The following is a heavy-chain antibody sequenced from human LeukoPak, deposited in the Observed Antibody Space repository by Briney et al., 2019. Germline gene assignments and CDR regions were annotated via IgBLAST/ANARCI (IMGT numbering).Heavy chain of an antibody. D-gene: IGHD1-26*01. Sequence: SETLSLTCAVYGGSFSGYYWSWIRQPPGKGLEWIGEINHSGSTNYNPSLKSRVTISVDTSKNQFSLKLSSVTAADTAVYYCARDREDGSYSSNWFDPWGQGTLVTVSS. J-gene: IGHJ5*02. CDR1: GGSFSGYY. CDR3: ARDREDGSYSSNWFDP. V-gene: IGHV4-34*01. CDR2: INHSGST.